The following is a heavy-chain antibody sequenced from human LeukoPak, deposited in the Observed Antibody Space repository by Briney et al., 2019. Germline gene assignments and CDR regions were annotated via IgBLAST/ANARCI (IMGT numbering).Heavy chain of an antibody. J-gene: IGHJ4*02. CDR3: VSNGWYSLEY. V-gene: IGHV4-4*02. CDR2: IYHSGST. D-gene: IGHD6-19*01. CDR1: GGSISGSNW. Sequence: SETLSLTCAVSGGSISGSNWWSWVRQAPGKGLEWIGEIYHSGSTNYNPSLKSRVTISVDKSKNQLSLRLNSVTAGDTAVYYCVSNGWYSLEYWGQGTLVTVSS.